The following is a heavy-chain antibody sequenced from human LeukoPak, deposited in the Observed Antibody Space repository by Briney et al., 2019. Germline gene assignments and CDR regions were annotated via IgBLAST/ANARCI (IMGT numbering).Heavy chain of an antibody. D-gene: IGHD3-10*01. CDR1: GYTFTGYY. J-gene: IGHJ3*02. Sequence: ASVKVSRKASGYTFTGYYMHWVRQAPGQGLEWMGGIIPIFGTANYAQKFQGRVTITADESTSTAYMELSSLRSEDTAVYYCARADYYLSQAPAEGDAFDIWGQGTMVTVSS. CDR2: IIPIFGTA. V-gene: IGHV1-69*13. CDR3: ARADYYLSQAPAEGDAFDI.